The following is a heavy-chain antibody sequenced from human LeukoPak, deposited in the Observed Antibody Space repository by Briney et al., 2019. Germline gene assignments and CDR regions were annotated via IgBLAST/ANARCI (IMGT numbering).Heavy chain of an antibody. Sequence: GGSLRLSCAASGFTFDDYAMHWVRQAPGKGLEWVSGISWNSGSIGYADSVKGRFTISRDNAKNSLYLQMNSLRAEDTALYYCAKDTFGSSWGLDYWGQGTLVTVSS. CDR3: AKDTFGSSWGLDY. CDR2: ISWNSGSI. J-gene: IGHJ4*02. CDR1: GFTFDDYA. V-gene: IGHV3-9*01. D-gene: IGHD6-13*01.